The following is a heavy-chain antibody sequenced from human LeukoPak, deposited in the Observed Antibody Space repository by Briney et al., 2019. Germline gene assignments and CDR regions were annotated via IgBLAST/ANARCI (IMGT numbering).Heavy chain of an antibody. CDR3: AKDPFGGGCHRCWFDP. CDR2: ISGSGGNT. V-gene: IGHV3-23*01. J-gene: IGHJ5*02. CDR1: GFTFSSYA. Sequence: GGFLRLSCAASGFTFSSYAMTWVRQAPGKGLEWVSAISGSGGNTYYADSVKGRFTISRDNSKNTLYLQMNSLRAEDTAVYYCAKDPFGGGCHRCWFDPWGQGTLVTVSS. D-gene: IGHD6-19*01.